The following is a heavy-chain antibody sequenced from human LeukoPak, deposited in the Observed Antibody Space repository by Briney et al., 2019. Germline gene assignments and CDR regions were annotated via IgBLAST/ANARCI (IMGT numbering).Heavy chain of an antibody. J-gene: IGHJ5*02. Sequence: GASVKVSCRASGYTFTSHDINWVRQATGQGLEWMGWMNPNSGNTGYAQKFQGRVTITRNTSISTAYMELSSLRSEDTAVYYCAKDATLGDYPKFDPWGQGTLVTVSS. D-gene: IGHD4-11*01. CDR1: GYTFTSHD. CDR2: MNPNSGNT. V-gene: IGHV1-8*03. CDR3: AKDATLGDYPKFDP.